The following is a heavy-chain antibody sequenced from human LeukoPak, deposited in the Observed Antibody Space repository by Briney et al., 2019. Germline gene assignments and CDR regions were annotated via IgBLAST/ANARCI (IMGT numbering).Heavy chain of an antibody. CDR2: ISGSGGST. Sequence: GGSLRLSCAASGFTFSSYAMSWVRQAPGKGLEWVSAISGSGGSTYYADSVKGRFTISRDNSKNTLYLQMNSLRAEDTAVYYCAKGGASRITMIVVVQPHAFDIWGQGTMVTVSS. CDR1: GFTFSSYA. J-gene: IGHJ3*02. V-gene: IGHV3-23*01. CDR3: AKGGASRITMIVVVQPHAFDI. D-gene: IGHD3-22*01.